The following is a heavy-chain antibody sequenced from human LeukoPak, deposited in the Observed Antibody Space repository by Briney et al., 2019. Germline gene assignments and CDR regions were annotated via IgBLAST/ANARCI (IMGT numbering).Heavy chain of an antibody. CDR3: SRGAYYDFWSGSWFDP. CDR2: IYYSGST. CDR1: GGSISSSSYY. V-gene: IGHV4-39*01. D-gene: IGHD3-3*01. J-gene: IGHJ5*02. Sequence: SETLSLTCTVSGGSISSSSYYWGWIRQPPGTGLEWIGSIYYSGSTYYNPSLKSRVTISVDTSKNQFSLKLSSVTAADTAVYYCSRGAYYDFWSGSWFDPWGQGTLVTVSS.